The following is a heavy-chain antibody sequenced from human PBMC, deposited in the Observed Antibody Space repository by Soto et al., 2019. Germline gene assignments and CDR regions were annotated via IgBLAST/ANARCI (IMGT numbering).Heavy chain of an antibody. V-gene: IGHV4-34*01. CDR2: INHSGST. D-gene: IGHD6-13*01. CDR3: ARGPYSSSWYWFDP. CDR1: GGSFSGYY. Sequence: QVQLQQWGAGLLKPSETLSLTCAVYGGSFSGYYWSWIRQPPGKGLEWIGEINHSGSTNYNPSLKSRVTISVDTSKNQFSLQLSSVTAADTAVYYCARGPYSSSWYWFDPWGQGTLVTVSS. J-gene: IGHJ5*02.